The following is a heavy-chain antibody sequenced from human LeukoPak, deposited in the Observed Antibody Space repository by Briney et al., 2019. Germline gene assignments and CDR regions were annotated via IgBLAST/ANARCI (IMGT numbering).Heavy chain of an antibody. J-gene: IGHJ5*02. CDR3: ARDLGGGSSWYASWFDP. Sequence: ASVKVSCKASGYTFSGYYMNWVRQAPGQGLEWMGWINPNSGGTNSAVKFQGRVTMTRDTSISTAYMELSRLRSDDTAVYYCARDLGGGSSWYASWFDPWGQGTLVTVSS. V-gene: IGHV1-2*02. CDR2: INPNSGGT. CDR1: GYTFSGYY. D-gene: IGHD6-13*01.